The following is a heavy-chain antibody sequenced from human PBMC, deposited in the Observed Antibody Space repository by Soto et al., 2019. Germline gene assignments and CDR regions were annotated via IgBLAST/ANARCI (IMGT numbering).Heavy chain of an antibody. J-gene: IGHJ5*02. Sequence: SVKVSCKASGGTFSSYAISWVRQAPGQGLECMGGIIPIFGTANYAQKFQGRVTITADESTSTAYMELSSLRSEDTAVYYCARSSGSYSYWVDPWGQGTLVTVSS. D-gene: IGHD1-26*01. V-gene: IGHV1-69*13. CDR2: IIPIFGTA. CDR3: ARSSGSYSYWVDP. CDR1: GGTFSSYA.